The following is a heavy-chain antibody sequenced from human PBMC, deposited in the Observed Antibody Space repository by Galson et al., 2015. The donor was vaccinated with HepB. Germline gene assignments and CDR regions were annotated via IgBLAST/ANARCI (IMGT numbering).Heavy chain of an antibody. Sequence: SVKVSCKASGYKFTTYAITWVRQAPGQGLEWMGWISTYDGNTNFAQNYEDRVTMTTDTSTSTAYMELTNLRSDDTAVYYCARVEDIVVVTASPHFDCWGQGTLVTVSS. D-gene: IGHD2-21*02. CDR2: ISTYDGNT. CDR3: ARVEDIVVVTASPHFDC. CDR1: GYKFTTYA. J-gene: IGHJ4*02. V-gene: IGHV1-18*01.